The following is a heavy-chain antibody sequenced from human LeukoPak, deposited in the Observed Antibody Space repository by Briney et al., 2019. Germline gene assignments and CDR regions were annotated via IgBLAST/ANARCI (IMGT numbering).Heavy chain of an antibody. CDR3: ARGTYYQDSSGYSYYHHYYMDV. J-gene: IGHJ6*03. Sequence: PGGSLRLSCAASGFTFSSYSMNWVRQAPGKGLEWIGYIYYSGSTNYNSSLKSRVIISVDTSKNQFSLKLSSVTAADTAVYYCARGTYYQDSSGYSYYHHYYMDVWGKGTTVTVSS. CDR1: GFTFSSYS. V-gene: IGHV4-59*01. CDR2: IYYSGST. D-gene: IGHD3-22*01.